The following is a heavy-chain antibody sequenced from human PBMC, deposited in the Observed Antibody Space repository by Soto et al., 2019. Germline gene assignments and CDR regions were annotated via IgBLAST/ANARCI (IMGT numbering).Heavy chain of an antibody. V-gene: IGHV1-3*05. Sequence: QVHLVQSGAEEKNPGASVKVSCKASGYSFSTHAMHWERQAPGQGLEWVGWINSVNDHTIYSEKFQGRVTITSDTSATTAYMELSSLTSEDTAMYYCARNILGGTTDYWGQGTLVTVSS. CDR1: GYSFSTHA. CDR2: INSVNDHT. D-gene: IGHD1-7*01. CDR3: ARNILGGTTDY. J-gene: IGHJ4*02.